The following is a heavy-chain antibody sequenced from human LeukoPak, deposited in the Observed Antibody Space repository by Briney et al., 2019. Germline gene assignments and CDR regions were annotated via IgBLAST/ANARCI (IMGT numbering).Heavy chain of an antibody. CDR1: GGSLSSHY. CDR3: ARFSSGCSTASCYLTN. J-gene: IGHJ4*02. Sequence: PSETLSLTCSVGGGSLSSHYWSWIRQPPGKGLELVGHIYYTATTFYNPSLNSRVTISLDTSRNQFSLRLTSVTAADTAVYYCARFSSGCSTASCYLTNWGQGTLVTVSS. D-gene: IGHD2-2*01. V-gene: IGHV4-59*11. CDR2: IYYTATT.